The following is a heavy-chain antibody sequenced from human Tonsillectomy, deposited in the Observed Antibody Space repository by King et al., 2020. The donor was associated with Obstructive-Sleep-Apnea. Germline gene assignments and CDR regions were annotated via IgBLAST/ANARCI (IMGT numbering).Heavy chain of an antibody. V-gene: IGHV3-43D*03. CDR2: INWSGDTT. CDR3: AKDFDTNDSRDC. Sequence: EGQLVESGGVVIQPGGSLRLSCAASGYTFDGYAMHWVRQAPGRGIEWVGLINWSGDTTYYADSVKSRVTISRDNSTNSLYLQMSNLRPEDTAFYYCAKDFDTNDSRDCWGQGTLVTVSS. D-gene: IGHD2-8*01. J-gene: IGHJ4*02. CDR1: GYTFDGYA.